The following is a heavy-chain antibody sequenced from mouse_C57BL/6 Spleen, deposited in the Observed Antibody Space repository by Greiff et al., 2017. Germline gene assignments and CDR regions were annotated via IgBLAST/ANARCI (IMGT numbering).Heavy chain of an antibody. Sequence: EVNLVESGGGLVKPGGSLKLSCAASGFTFSSYAMSWVRQTPEKRLEWVATISDGGSYTYYPDNVKGRFTISRDNAKNNLYLQMSHLKSEDTAMYYCARDEDGNRFDYWGQGTTLTVSS. J-gene: IGHJ2*01. D-gene: IGHD1-1*01. CDR1: GFTFSSYA. CDR2: ISDGGSYT. V-gene: IGHV5-4*01. CDR3: ARDEDGNRFDY.